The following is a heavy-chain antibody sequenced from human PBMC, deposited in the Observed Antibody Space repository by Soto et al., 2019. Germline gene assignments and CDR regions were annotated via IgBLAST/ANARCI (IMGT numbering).Heavy chain of an antibody. CDR2: IFYSGTT. Sequence: LSLTCTVSGDSISSADYYWSWIRQTPGKGLEWIGHIFYSGTTYYNPSLKSRLTISVDTSKDHFSLRLTSVTAADTAVYYCARDLWVEPELYYYGMDVWGQGTTVTVSS. CDR3: ARDLWVEPELYYYGMDV. V-gene: IGHV4-30-4*01. CDR1: GDSISSADYY. J-gene: IGHJ6*02. D-gene: IGHD1-1*01.